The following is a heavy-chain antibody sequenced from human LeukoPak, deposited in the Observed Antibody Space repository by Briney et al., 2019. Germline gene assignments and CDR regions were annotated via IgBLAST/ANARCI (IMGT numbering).Heavy chain of an antibody. V-gene: IGHV4-59*12. D-gene: IGHD1-14*01. Sequence: SETLSLTCTVHLDSTTSNFWSWVRQPPGKGLEWIGEIHRSGSPNYNPSLQSRVTISIDRSRNQIALELSSVTAADTAVYYCAREILGGFNPGAYWGQGTLVTVSS. CDR3: AREILGGFNPGAY. CDR1: LDSTTSNF. CDR2: IHRSGSP. J-gene: IGHJ4*02.